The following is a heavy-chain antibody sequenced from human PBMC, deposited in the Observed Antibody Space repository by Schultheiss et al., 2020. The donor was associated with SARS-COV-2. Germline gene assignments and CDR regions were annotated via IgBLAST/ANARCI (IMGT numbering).Heavy chain of an antibody. CDR2: INHSGST. CDR3: ARGLVGHRYDYVWGSYRSVSGWFDP. V-gene: IGHV4-39*07. J-gene: IGHJ5*02. D-gene: IGHD3-16*02. Sequence: SETLSLTCTVSGGSISSSSYYWSWIRQPPGKGLEWIGEINHSGSTNYNPSLKSRVTISVDTSKNQFSLKLSSVTAADTAVYYCARGLVGHRYDYVWGSYRSVSGWFDPWGQGTLVTVSS. CDR1: GGSISSSSYY.